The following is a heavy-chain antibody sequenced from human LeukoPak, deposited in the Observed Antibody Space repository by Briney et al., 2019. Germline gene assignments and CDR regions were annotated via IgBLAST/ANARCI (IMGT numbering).Heavy chain of an antibody. J-gene: IGHJ6*02. CDR2: ISSSYI. CDR3: ARARGSSWSEYYYYGMDV. Sequence: RGSLRLSCAASGFTFSSYSMNWVRQAPGKGLEWVSSISSSYIYYADSVKGRFTISRDNSKNTLYLQMNSLRAEDTAVYYCARARGSSWSEYYYYGMDVWGQGTTVTVSS. CDR1: GFTFSSYS. V-gene: IGHV3-21*01. D-gene: IGHD6-13*01.